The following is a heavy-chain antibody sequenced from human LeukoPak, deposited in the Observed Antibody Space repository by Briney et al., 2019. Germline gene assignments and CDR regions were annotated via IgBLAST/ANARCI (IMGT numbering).Heavy chain of an antibody. Sequence: PGGSLRLSCAASGFTFSSYAMHWVRQAPGKGLEYVSAISSNGGSTYYANSVKGRFTISRDNSKNTLYLQMGSLRAEDIAVYYCARGPGSSGWSQYFDYWGQGTLVTVSS. CDR2: ISSNGGST. V-gene: IGHV3-64*01. CDR1: GFTFSSYA. J-gene: IGHJ4*02. D-gene: IGHD6-19*01. CDR3: ARGPGSSGWSQYFDY.